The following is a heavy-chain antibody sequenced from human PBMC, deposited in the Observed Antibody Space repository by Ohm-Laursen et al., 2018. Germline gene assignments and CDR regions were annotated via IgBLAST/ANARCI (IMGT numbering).Heavy chain of an antibody. CDR1: GGSFSGYY. Sequence: GTLSLTCAVYGGSFSGYYWNWIRQPPGKGLEWIGEIKHSRSTKYNSSFKSRVTISVDTSKNQFSLKLSSVTAADTAVYYCARGFSGWWGRIDYWGQGILVTVSS. D-gene: IGHD6-19*01. V-gene: IGHV4-34*01. J-gene: IGHJ4*02. CDR3: ARGFSGWWGRIDY. CDR2: IKHSRST.